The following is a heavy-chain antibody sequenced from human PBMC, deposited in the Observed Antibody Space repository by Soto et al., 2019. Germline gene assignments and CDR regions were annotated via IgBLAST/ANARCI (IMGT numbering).Heavy chain of an antibody. D-gene: IGHD6-6*01. Sequence: GGSLRLSCAASGFTFSSYGMHWVRQAPGKGLEWVAVISYDGSNKYYADSVKGRFTISRDNSKNTLYLQMNSLRAEDTAVYYCAKDQSSSRLHSSLPGYWGQGTLVTVSS. V-gene: IGHV3-30*18. CDR1: GFTFSSYG. J-gene: IGHJ4*02. CDR3: AKDQSSSRLHSSLPGY. CDR2: ISYDGSNK.